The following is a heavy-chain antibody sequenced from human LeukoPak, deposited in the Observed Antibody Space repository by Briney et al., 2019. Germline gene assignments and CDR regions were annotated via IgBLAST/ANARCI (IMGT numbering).Heavy chain of an antibody. Sequence: ASVKVSCKTLGYTFITSSIYWVRQAPGQRLEWLGWITVASGNTRYSENLQGRITLTRDTSANTAYMELRNLRSEDTTVYYCVGGSLGYWGQGTLVTVSP. CDR1: GYTFITSS. V-gene: IGHV1-3*01. CDR2: ITVASGNT. J-gene: IGHJ4*02. CDR3: VGGSLGY.